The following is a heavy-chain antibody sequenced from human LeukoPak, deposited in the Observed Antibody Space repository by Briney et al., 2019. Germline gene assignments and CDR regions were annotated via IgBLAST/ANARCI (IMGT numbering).Heavy chain of an antibody. J-gene: IGHJ6*04. V-gene: IGHV3-21*01. CDR2: ISSSSSYI. D-gene: IGHD3-10*01. Sequence: GGSLRLSCAASGFTFRSYSMSWVRQAPGKGLEWVSSISSSSSYIYYADSVEGRFTISRDNAKNSLYLQMNSLRAEDTAVYYCARPPWGSGSFGYYYGMDVRGKGTTVTVSS. CDR3: ARPPWGSGSFGYYYGMDV. CDR1: GFTFRSYS.